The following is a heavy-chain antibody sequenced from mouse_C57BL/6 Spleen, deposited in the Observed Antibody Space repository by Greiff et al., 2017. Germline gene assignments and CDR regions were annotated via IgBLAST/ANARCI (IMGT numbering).Heavy chain of an antibody. V-gene: IGHV1-26*01. CDR2: INPNNGGT. CDR1: GYTFTDYY. J-gene: IGHJ4*01. CDR3: ARRSNYEGGYYYAMDD. Sequence: VQLQQSGPELVKPGASVKISCKASGYTFTDYYMNWVKQSHGKSLEWIGDINPNNGGTSYNQKFKGKATLTVDKSSSTAYMELRSLTSEDSAVYYCARRSNYEGGYYYAMDDWGQGTSVTASS. D-gene: IGHD2-5*01.